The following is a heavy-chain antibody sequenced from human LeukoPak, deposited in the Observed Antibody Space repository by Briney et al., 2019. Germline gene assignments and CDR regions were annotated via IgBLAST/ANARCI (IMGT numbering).Heavy chain of an antibody. CDR1: GFTFDDYA. Sequence: SLRLSCAASGFTFDDYAMHWVRQAPGKGLEWVSGISWNSGSIGYADSVKGRFTISRDNAKNSLYLQMNRLRAEDTALYYCAKDITEYFYYFDYWGQGTLVTVSS. CDR3: AKDITEYFYYFDY. CDR2: ISWNSGSI. J-gene: IGHJ4*02. D-gene: IGHD2/OR15-2a*01. V-gene: IGHV3-9*01.